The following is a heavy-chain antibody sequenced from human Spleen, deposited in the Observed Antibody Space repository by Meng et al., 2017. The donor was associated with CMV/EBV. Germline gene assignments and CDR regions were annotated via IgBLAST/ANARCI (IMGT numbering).Heavy chain of an antibody. CDR2: IYNSGST. V-gene: IGHV4-61*01. J-gene: IGHJ6*02. CDR3: ARGSRKGAARPRYYYGMDV. Sequence: SETLSLTCTVSGDSVSSGSYYWSWIRQPLGKGLEWIGYIYNSGSTTYNPSLKSRGTILVDTSKNQFSLKLSSVTAADTAVYYCARGSRKGAARPRYYYGMDVWGQGTTVTVSS. CDR1: GDSVSSGSYY. D-gene: IGHD6-6*01.